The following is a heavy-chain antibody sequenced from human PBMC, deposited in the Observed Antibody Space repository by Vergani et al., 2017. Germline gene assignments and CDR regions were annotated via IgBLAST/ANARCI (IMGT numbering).Heavy chain of an antibody. CDR2: IIPIFGTA. D-gene: IGHD4-17*01. V-gene: IGHV1-69*01. Sequence: QVQLVQSGAEVKKPGSSVKVSCKASGGTFSSYAISWVRQAPGQGLEWMGGIIPIFGTANYAQKFQGRVTITADESTSTAYMELSSLRTEDTAVYYCARASPPYGVPPYWYFDLWGRGTLVTVSS. J-gene: IGHJ2*01. CDR1: GGTFSSYA. CDR3: ARASPPYGVPPYWYFDL.